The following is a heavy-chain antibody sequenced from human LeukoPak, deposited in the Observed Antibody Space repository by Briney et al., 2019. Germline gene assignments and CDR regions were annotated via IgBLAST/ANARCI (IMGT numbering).Heavy chain of an antibody. CDR2: IDTDNGNT. D-gene: IGHD3-22*01. J-gene: IGHJ4*02. V-gene: IGHV1-3*04. Sequence: GVSVSVSCKASGYIFIRNDIQWVRQAPGQRFEWVGWIDTDNGNTKYSQKFQGRVTITRDTPASTAYMELSSLRSEDTAVYYCARDARSGYHDFWGQGTLFTVSS. CDR1: GYIFIRND. CDR3: ARDARSGYHDF.